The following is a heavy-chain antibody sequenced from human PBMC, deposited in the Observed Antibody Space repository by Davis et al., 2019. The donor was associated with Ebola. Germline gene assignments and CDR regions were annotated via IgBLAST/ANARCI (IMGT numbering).Heavy chain of an antibody. J-gene: IGHJ6*04. V-gene: IGHV4-34*01. CDR3: ARGPLHDYGDYLYYYYGMDV. Sequence: SETLSLTCAVYGGSFSGYCWSWIRQPPGKGLEWIGEINHSGSTNYNPSLKSRVTISVDTSKNQFSLKLSSVTAADTAVYYCARGPLHDYGDYLYYYYGMDVWGKGTTVTVSS. D-gene: IGHD4-17*01. CDR1: GGSFSGYC. CDR2: INHSGST.